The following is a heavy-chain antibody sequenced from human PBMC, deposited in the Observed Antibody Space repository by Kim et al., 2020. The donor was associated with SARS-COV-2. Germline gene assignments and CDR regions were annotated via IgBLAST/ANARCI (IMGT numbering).Heavy chain of an antibody. V-gene: IGHV3-74*01. CDR1: GFTFSSYW. CDR2: INSDGSST. Sequence: GGSLRLSCAASGFTFSSYWMHWVRQAPGKGLVWVSRINSDGSSTSYADSVKGRFTISRDNAKNTLYLQMNSLRAEDTAVYYCAREDGDCYAFDIWGQGTMVTVSS. D-gene: IGHD2-21*02. J-gene: IGHJ3*02. CDR3: AREDGDCYAFDI.